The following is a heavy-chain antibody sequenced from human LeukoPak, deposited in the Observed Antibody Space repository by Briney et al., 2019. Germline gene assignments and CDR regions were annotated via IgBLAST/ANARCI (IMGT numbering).Heavy chain of an antibody. D-gene: IGHD3-22*01. Sequence: PSETLSPTCTVSGGSISSYYWSWIRQPAGKGLEWIGRIYTSGSTNYNPSLKSRVTMSVDTSKNQFSLKLSSVTAADTAVYYCARERLGYYDSSGYYYPGFFDYWGQGTLVTVSS. J-gene: IGHJ4*02. CDR1: GGSISSYY. CDR3: ARERLGYYDSSGYYYPGFFDY. V-gene: IGHV4-4*07. CDR2: IYTSGST.